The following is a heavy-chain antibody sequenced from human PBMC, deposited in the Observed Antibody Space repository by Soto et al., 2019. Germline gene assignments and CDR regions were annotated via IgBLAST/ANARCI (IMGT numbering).Heavy chain of an antibody. CDR1: GFTFSSYG. CDR2: IWYDGSNK. Sequence: QVQLVESGGGVVQPGRSLRLSCAASGFTFSSYGMHWVRQAPGKGLEWVAVIWYDGSNKYYADSVKGRFTISRDNSKNTLYLLMNSLSAEDTAVYYCARDYPQTYGMDVWGQGTTVTVSS. J-gene: IGHJ6*02. D-gene: IGHD3-16*02. V-gene: IGHV3-33*01. CDR3: ARDYPQTYGMDV.